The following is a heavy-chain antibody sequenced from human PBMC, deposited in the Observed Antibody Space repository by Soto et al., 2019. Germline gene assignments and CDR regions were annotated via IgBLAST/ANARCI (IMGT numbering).Heavy chain of an antibody. CDR1: GYTFTSYG. V-gene: IGHV1-18*01. CDR3: ARNVAGWFWFDP. Sequence: GASVKISCKASGYTFTSYGISWVRQAPGQGLEWMGWISAYNGNTNYAQKLQGRVTMTTDTSTSAAYMELRSLRSDDTAVYYCARNVAGWFWFDPWGQGTLVTVSS. J-gene: IGHJ5*02. CDR2: ISAYNGNT. D-gene: IGHD6-19*01.